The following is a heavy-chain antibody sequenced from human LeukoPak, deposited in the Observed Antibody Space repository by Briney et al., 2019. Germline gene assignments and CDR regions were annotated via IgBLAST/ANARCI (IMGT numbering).Heavy chain of an antibody. J-gene: IGHJ1*01. CDR2: IYYSGST. CDR1: GGSISSGDYY. D-gene: IGHD1-20*01. Sequence: PSQTLSLNCTVSGGSISSGDYYWSWIRQPPGKGLEWIGYIYYSGSTYYNPSLKSRVTISVDTSKNQFSLKLSSVTAADTAVYYCARGQYNWNDGGYFQHWGQGTLVTVSS. CDR3: ARGQYNWNDGGYFQH. V-gene: IGHV4-30-4*01.